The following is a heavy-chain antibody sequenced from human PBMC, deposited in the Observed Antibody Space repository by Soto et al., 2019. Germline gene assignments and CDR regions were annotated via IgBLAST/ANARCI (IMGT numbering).Heavy chain of an antibody. D-gene: IGHD1-1*01. CDR2: IYWDDDK. CDR3: AHRLSGYNWNGGYFDY. CDR1: GFSLTSRPMG. V-gene: IGHV2-5*02. Sequence: QITLKESAPTRVKPTQTLTLTCTFSGFSLTSRPMGVGWIRQPPGKDLEWLAFIYWDDDKRYSPSLRSRLTITKDTSRNQVVLTMTNMDPVDTATYYCAHRLSGYNWNGGYFDYWGQGALVTVSS. J-gene: IGHJ4*02.